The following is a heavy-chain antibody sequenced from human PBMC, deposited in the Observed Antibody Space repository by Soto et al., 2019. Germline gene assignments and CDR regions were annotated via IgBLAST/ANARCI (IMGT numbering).Heavy chain of an antibody. V-gene: IGHV3-74*01. CDR1: GFTLSGRS. CDR3: ARGWFGPDV. CDR2: IDSSGTDS. Sequence: EVQLVESGGGLVQPGGSLRLSCAASGFTLSGRSMHWVRQAPGKGLVYVSGIDSSGTDSSYADSVKGRFTSSRDTAKNMLFLQMNSRRVEDMAVYYCARGWFGPDVWGKGNTVSVSS. D-gene: IGHD3-10*01. J-gene: IGHJ6*04.